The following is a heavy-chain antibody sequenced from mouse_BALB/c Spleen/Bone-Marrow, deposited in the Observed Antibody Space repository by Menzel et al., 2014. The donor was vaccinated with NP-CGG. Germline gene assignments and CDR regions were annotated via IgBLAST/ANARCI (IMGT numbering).Heavy chain of an antibody. Sequence: EVQLHQSGAELVKPGASIKLSCTASGFNIKDTYMHWVKQRPEQGLEWIGRIDPANGNTKYDPKFQGKATITADTSSNTAYLQLSSLTXXDTAVYXXXXGWLPSYAMDYWGQGTSVTVSS. D-gene: IGHD2-2*01. CDR3: XXGWLPSYAMDY. CDR2: IDPANGNT. V-gene: IGHV14-3*02. CDR1: GFNIKDTY. J-gene: IGHJ4*01.